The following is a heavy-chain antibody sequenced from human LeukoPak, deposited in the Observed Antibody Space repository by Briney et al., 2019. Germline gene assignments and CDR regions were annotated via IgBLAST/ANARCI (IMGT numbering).Heavy chain of an antibody. CDR1: GFTFSSYG. CDR3: AKDLTTGTLSFDY. J-gene: IGHJ4*02. D-gene: IGHD1-1*01. V-gene: IGHV3-30*02. CDR2: IRYDGSNK. Sequence: GGSLRLSCAASGFTFSSYGMHWVRQAPGKGLEWVAVIRYDGSNKYYADSVKGRFTISRDNSKDTLYLQMNSLRAEDTAVYSCAKDLTTGTLSFDYWGQGTLVTVSS.